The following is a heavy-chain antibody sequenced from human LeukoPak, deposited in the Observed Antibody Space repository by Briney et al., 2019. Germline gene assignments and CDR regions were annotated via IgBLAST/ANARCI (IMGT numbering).Heavy chain of an antibody. Sequence: GGSLRLSRSPSGFTLRSYLMSCVRQTPGKGPVSVANIQQDGTEKYYVDSVKGRFTISRDNAKNSLYLQMNSLRAEDTAVYYCARDVEYSYGYEYYYYGMDVWGQGTTVTVSS. CDR2: IQQDGTEK. V-gene: IGHV3-7*01. D-gene: IGHD5-18*01. CDR1: GFTLRSYL. CDR3: ARDVEYSYGYEYYYYGMDV. J-gene: IGHJ6*02.